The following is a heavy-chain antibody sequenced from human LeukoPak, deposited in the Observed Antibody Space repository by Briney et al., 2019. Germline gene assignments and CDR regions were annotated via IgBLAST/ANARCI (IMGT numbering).Heavy chain of an antibody. CDR3: ARGPLYTESFARTWFDA. D-gene: IGHD1-26*01. CDR1: GGSITTSNW. CDR2: IYYSGNS. J-gene: IGHJ5*02. V-gene: IGHV4-4*02. Sequence: SETLSLTCAVSGGSITTSNWWSWVRQPPGKGLEWIGSIYYSGNSYNNPSLKGRVTISIDTSTSQFSLELRSVTAADTAVYFCARGPLYTESFARTWFDAWGRGTVVTVSS.